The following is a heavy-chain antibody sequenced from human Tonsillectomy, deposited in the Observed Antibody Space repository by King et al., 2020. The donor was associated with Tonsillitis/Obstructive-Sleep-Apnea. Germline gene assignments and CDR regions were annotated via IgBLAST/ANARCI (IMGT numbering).Heavy chain of an antibody. Sequence: QLVQSGGGVVQPGRSLKLSCAASGFTFSSYAMHWVRQAPGKGLEWVAVISYDGSNKYYADSVKGRFTISRDNSKSTLYLQMNSLRAEDTAVYYCAKTYYYGSGRYLDVFDIWGQGTMVTVSS. V-gene: IGHV3-30*04. CDR1: GFTFSSYA. CDR2: ISYDGSNK. D-gene: IGHD3-10*01. CDR3: AKTYYYGSGRYLDVFDI. J-gene: IGHJ3*02.